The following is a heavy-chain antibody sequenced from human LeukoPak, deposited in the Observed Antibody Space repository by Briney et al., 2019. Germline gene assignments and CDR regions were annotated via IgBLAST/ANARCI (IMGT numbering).Heavy chain of an antibody. Sequence: AGGSLRLSSAASGFTFSSYAMSWVRQAPGKWLEWVSSMGGSCNNKFYADSVNDRFTIFRDNSKNTLFLQMNRLSAEDTAVYYCAKGRGTTVTSAANYWGQGTLVTVSS. CDR2: MGGSCNNK. CDR3: AKGRGTTVTSAANY. V-gene: IGHV3-23*01. J-gene: IGHJ4*02. CDR1: GFTFSSYA. D-gene: IGHD4-17*01.